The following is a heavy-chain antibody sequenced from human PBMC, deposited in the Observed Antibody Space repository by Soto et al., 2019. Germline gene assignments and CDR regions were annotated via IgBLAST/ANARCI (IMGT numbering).Heavy chain of an antibody. D-gene: IGHD6-19*01. V-gene: IGHV1-3*01. Sequence: GASMKGSCKASGYTLTSYSMHLGGPAPRQRLEWMGWINAGNGNTKYSQKFQGRVTITRDTSASTAYMELSSLRSEDTAVYYCARDRSVAVAGPAWFDPWGQGTLVPVSP. J-gene: IGHJ5*02. CDR3: ARDRSVAVAGPAWFDP. CDR1: GYTLTSYS. CDR2: INAGNGNT.